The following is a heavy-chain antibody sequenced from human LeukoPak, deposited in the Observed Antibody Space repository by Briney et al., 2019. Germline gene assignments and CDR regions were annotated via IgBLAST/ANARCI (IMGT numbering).Heavy chain of an antibody. J-gene: IGHJ4*02. CDR2: ISYDGSNK. CDR1: GFTFSSYG. CDR3: AKDSRADSSALFDY. D-gene: IGHD5-18*01. Sequence: GRSLRLSCAASGFTFSSYGMHWVRQAPGKGLEWVAVISYDGSNKYYADSVKGRFTISRDNSKNTLYLQMNSLRAEDTAVYYCAKDSRADSSALFDYWGQGTLVTVSS. V-gene: IGHV3-30*18.